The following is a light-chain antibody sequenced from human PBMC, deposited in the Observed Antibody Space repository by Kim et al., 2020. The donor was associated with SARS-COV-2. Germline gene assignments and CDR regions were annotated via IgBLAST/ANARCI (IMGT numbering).Light chain of an antibody. V-gene: IGKV3-20*01. Sequence: EIVLTQSPGTLSLSPGERATLSCRASQSVSSSYLAWYQQRPGQAPRLLIYGASSRATGIPDRFSGSGSGTDFTLTISRLGPEDFAVYYWQQYGSSPYTFGQGAKLEI. CDR3: QQYGSSPYT. CDR1: QSVSSSY. J-gene: IGKJ2*01. CDR2: GAS.